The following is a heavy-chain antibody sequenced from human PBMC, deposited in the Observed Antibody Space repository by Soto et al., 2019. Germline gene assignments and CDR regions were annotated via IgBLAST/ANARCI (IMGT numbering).Heavy chain of an antibody. CDR2: INSDGSST. V-gene: IGHV3-74*01. CDR1: GFTFSSYW. J-gene: IGHJ4*02. CDR3: ARELSLTFGEPYFDY. D-gene: IGHD3-10*01. Sequence: EVQLVESGGGLVQPGGSLRLSCAASGFTFSSYWMHWVRQAPGKGLVWVSRINSDGSSTSYADSVKGRFTISRDNAKNTLYLQMNSLRAEDTAVYYCARELSLTFGEPYFDYWGQGTLVTVSS.